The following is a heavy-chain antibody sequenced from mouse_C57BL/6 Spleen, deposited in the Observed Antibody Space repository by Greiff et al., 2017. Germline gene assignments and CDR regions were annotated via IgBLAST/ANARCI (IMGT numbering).Heavy chain of an antibody. Sequence: QVQLQQSGAELVKPGASVKISCKASGYAFSSYWMNWVKQRPGKGLEWIGQIYPGAADTNYNGKFEGKDRLTADKSASTAYMQLSSLTSEDSAVYLCANWADWYFDVWGTGTTVTGSS. CDR3: ANWADWYFDV. CDR2: IYPGAADT. J-gene: IGHJ1*03. V-gene: IGHV1-80*01. CDR1: GYAFSSYW. D-gene: IGHD4-1*01.